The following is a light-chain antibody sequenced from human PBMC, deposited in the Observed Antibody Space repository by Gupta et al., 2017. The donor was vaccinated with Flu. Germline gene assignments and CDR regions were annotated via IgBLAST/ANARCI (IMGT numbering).Light chain of an antibody. Sequence: INCKSSQSVLYSSNNKNYLAWYQQKPGQPPKLLIYWASTRESGVPDRFSGSGSGTDFTLTISSLQAEDVAVYYCQQYYSTPLTFGGGTKV. CDR1: QSVLYSSNNKNY. J-gene: IGKJ4*01. CDR3: QQYYSTPLT. CDR2: WAS. V-gene: IGKV4-1*01.